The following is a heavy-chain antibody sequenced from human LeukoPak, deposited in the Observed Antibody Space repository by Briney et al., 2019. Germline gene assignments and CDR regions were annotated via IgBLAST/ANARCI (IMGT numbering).Heavy chain of an antibody. CDR3: AKKTRGSGSYYGDY. Sequence: PGGSLRLSCTASGFTFSSYSMNWVRQAPGKGLEWVSSISSSSSYIYYADSVKGRFTISRDNSKNTLYLQMNSLRAEDTAVYYCAKKTRGSGSYYGDYWGQGILVTGSS. V-gene: IGHV3-21*04. CDR1: GFTFSSYS. D-gene: IGHD3-10*01. CDR2: ISSSSSYI. J-gene: IGHJ4*02.